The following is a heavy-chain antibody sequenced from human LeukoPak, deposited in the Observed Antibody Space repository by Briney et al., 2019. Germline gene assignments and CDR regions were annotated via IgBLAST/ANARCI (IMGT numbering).Heavy chain of an antibody. CDR1: GYTFTGSY. CDR3: VIDLSAYNHNSGSSDSPLVL. CDR2: SNPNSGDT. V-gene: IGHV1-2*02. Sequence: ASVKVSCKASGYTFTGSYMHWVRQAPGQGLEWMGWSNPNSGDTKYAQKFQGRVTMTRDTSITTAYMELNTLRSDDTALYYCVIDLSAYNHNSGSSDSPLVLWGERTRVTVS. J-gene: IGHJ4*02. D-gene: IGHD3-22*01.